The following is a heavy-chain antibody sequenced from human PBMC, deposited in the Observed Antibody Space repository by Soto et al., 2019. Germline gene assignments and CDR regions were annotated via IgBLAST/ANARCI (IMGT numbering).Heavy chain of an antibody. CDR3: ARGQVVAAQH. V-gene: IGHV4-39*01. J-gene: IGHJ4*02. D-gene: IGHD2-15*01. Sequence: PSETLSLTCSVSGGSISSSSYYWGWIRQPPGKGLEWIGSIYYSGSIYYNPSLKSRVTISVDTSKNQFSLKLSSVTAAETAVYYCARGQVVAAQHWGQGTLVTVSS. CDR1: GGSISSSSYY. CDR2: IYYSGSI.